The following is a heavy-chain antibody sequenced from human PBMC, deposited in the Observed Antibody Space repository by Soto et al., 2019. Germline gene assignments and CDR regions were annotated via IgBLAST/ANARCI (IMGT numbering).Heavy chain of an antibody. CDR3: AKRRKNDYGDIDI. J-gene: IGHJ3*02. CDR2: IWYDGSNK. V-gene: IGHV3-33*06. D-gene: IGHD4-17*01. CDR1: GFTFSSYG. Sequence: QVQLVESGGGVVQPGRSLRLSCAASGFTFSSYGMHWVRQAPGKGLEWVAVIWYDGSNKYYADSVKGRFTISRDNSKNTLYLQMNSLRAEDTAVYYCAKRRKNDYGDIDIWGQGTMVTVSS.